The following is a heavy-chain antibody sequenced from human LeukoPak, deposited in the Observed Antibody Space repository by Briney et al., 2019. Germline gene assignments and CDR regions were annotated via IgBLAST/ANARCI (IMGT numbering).Heavy chain of an antibody. J-gene: IGHJ6*03. Sequence: SVNVSCKASGGSFSSYAITWVRQAPGQGLEWMGRIIPIFGTPTYAQRFQGRVTITADMGSSTAYLELTSLTSEDTARYFCAKQGAVRQDYYMDVWGSGTTVTVSS. CDR1: GGSFSSYA. CDR2: IIPIFGTP. V-gene: IGHV1-69*06. D-gene: IGHD3-16*01. CDR3: AKQGAVRQDYYMDV.